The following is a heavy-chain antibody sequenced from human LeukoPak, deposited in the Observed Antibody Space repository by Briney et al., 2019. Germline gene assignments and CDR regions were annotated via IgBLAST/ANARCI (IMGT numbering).Heavy chain of an antibody. Sequence: GGSLRLPCAASGFTFSSYAMHWVRQAPGKGLEWVTVISNDGSNKYYADSVKGRFTISRDNSKNTLYLQMSSLRAEDTAVFYCARGYCSGGNCYFYDYWGQGTLVTVSS. CDR2: ISNDGSNK. J-gene: IGHJ4*02. CDR3: ARGYCSGGNCYFYDY. CDR1: GFTFSSYA. V-gene: IGHV3-30-3*01. D-gene: IGHD2-15*01.